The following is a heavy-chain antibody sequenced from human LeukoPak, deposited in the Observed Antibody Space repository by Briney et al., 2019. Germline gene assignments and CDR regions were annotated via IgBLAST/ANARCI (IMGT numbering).Heavy chain of an antibody. Sequence: SETLSLTCSVSGGSISSGDYYWSWIRQPPGEGLEWIGYIYYSGSTFYKPSLRSRVAISVDTSKDRFSLRLTSVTAADTAVYCCARAQIASKVDYWGQGTLVTVSS. J-gene: IGHJ4*02. CDR2: IYYSGST. D-gene: IGHD2-15*01. CDR1: GGSISSGDYY. V-gene: IGHV4-30-4*01. CDR3: ARAQIASKVDY.